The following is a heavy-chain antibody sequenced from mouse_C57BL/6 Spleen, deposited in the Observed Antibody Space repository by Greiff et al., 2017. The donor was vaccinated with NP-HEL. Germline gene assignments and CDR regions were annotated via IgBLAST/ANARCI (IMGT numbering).Heavy chain of an antibody. CDR1: GYTFTSYW. V-gene: IGHV1-7*01. CDR2: INPSSGYT. CDR3: ARREYDYDGRGAWFAY. D-gene: IGHD2-4*01. Sequence: VQLQQSGAELAKPGASVKLSCKASGYTFTSYWMHWVKQRPGQGLEWIGYINPSSGYTKYSQKFKDKATLTADKSSSTAYMQLSSLTYEDSAVYYCARREYDYDGRGAWFAYWGQGTLVTVSA. J-gene: IGHJ3*01.